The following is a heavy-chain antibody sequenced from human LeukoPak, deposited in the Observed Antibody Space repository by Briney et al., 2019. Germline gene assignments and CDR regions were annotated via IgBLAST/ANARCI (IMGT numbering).Heavy chain of an antibody. V-gene: IGHV3-48*04. CDR1: GFTFSSYS. CDR2: ISSSSSTI. Sequence: GGSLRLSWEASGFTFSSYSMNWVRQVPGKGLEWVSYISSSSSTIDYADSVKGRFTISRDNAKNSLYLQMNSLRAEDTAVYYCARPSLEQLVPFGYWGQGTLVTVSS. D-gene: IGHD6-6*01. CDR3: ARPSLEQLVPFGY. J-gene: IGHJ4*02.